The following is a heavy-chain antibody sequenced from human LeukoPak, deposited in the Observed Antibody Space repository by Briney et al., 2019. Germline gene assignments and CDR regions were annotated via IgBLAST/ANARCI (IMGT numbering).Heavy chain of an antibody. V-gene: IGHV1-18*01. J-gene: IGHJ6*02. CDR1: GYTFTSYG. CDR2: ISAYNGNT. D-gene: IGHD6-6*01. Sequence: GASVKVSCKASGYTFTSYGISWVRQAPGQGLEWMGWISAYNGNTNYAQKLQGRVTMTTDTSTSTAYMELRSLRSDDTAVYYCARSIAARPIRPSMDVWGQGTTVTVSS. CDR3: ARSIAARPIRPSMDV.